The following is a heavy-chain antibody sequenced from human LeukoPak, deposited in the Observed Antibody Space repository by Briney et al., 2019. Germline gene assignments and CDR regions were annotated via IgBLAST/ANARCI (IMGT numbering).Heavy chain of an antibody. CDR2: IYHSGST. J-gene: IGHJ4*02. Sequence: SQTLSLTCTVSGGSISSGGYYWSWIRQPPGKGLEWIGYIYHSGSTYYSPSLKSRVTISVDRSKNQFSLKLSSVTAADTAVYYCARVSSGYWGDYWGQGTLVTVSS. CDR3: ARVSSGYWGDY. V-gene: IGHV4-30-2*01. CDR1: GGSISSGGYY. D-gene: IGHD3-22*01.